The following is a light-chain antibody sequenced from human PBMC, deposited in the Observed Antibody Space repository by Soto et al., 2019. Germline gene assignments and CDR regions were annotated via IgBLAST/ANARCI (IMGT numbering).Light chain of an antibody. V-gene: IGLV1-44*01. J-gene: IGLJ1*01. CDR3: AAWDDSLNGRV. Sequence: QSVQTQPASASGTPGQRVTISCSGSNSNIGSNTVNWYQQLPGTAPKLLIYYDNLRPSGVPDRISGSKSGTSASLAISGLQSDDEADYYCAAWDDSLNGRVFGTGTKLTVL. CDR1: NSNIGSNT. CDR2: YDN.